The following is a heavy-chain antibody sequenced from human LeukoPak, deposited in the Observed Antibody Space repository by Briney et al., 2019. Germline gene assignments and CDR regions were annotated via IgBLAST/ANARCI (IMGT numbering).Heavy chain of an antibody. D-gene: IGHD2-15*01. CDR1: GFTFRSYS. Sequence: TGGSLRLSCAASGFTFRSYSMNWVRQAPGKGLEWVSYISSSSSTIYYADSVKGRFTISRDNSKNTLYLQMNSLRAEDTAVYYCAKDYEDIVVVVAATPGAFDIWGQGTMVTVSS. J-gene: IGHJ3*02. CDR2: ISSSSSTI. CDR3: AKDYEDIVVVVAATPGAFDI. V-gene: IGHV3-48*01.